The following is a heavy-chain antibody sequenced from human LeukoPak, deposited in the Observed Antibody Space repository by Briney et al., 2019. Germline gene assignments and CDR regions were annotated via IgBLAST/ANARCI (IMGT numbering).Heavy chain of an antibody. Sequence: GGSLRLSCAASGFTFTTYSMNWVRQAPGKGLEWVSSISSGGRYLYYADSVKGRFTISRDNAKSSLYLQMNSLRAEDTAVYYCATDVRDEYTSGWYPIGYWGQGTLVTVSS. CDR2: ISSGGRYL. J-gene: IGHJ4*02. CDR3: ATDVRDEYTSGWYPIGY. V-gene: IGHV3-21*01. CDR1: GFTFTTYS. D-gene: IGHD6-19*01.